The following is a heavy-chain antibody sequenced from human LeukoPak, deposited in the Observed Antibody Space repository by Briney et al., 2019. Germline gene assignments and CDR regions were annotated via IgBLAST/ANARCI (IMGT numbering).Heavy chain of an antibody. V-gene: IGHV3-7*01. CDR3: ARDADPHSSGWYY. J-gene: IGHJ4*02. CDR1: GFSFSSYW. Sequence: GGCLRLSCAASGFSFSSYWMSWVRQAPGKGLEWVANIKQDGSEIYYVDSVKGRFTISRDNAKNSLFLQMDSLRADDTAVYYCARDADPHSSGWYYWGQGALVTVSS. CDR2: IKQDGSEI. D-gene: IGHD6-19*01.